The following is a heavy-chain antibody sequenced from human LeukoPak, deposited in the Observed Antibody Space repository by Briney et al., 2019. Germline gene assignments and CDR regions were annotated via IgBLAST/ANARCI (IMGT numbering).Heavy chain of an antibody. CDR1: GGSISSYY. J-gene: IGHJ5*02. CDR3: ARGINWFDP. V-gene: IGHV4-59*01. CDR2: IYYSGST. Sequence: SETLSLTCTVSGGSISSYYWSWNRQPPGKGLEWIGYIYYSGSTNYNPSLKSRVTISVDTSKNQFSLKLSSVTAADTAVYYCARGINWFDPWGQGTLVTVSS. D-gene: IGHD2/OR15-2a*01.